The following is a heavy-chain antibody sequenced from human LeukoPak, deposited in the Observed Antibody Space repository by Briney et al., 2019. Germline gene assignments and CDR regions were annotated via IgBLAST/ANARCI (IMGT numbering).Heavy chain of an antibody. D-gene: IGHD2-21*02. CDR2: IYSSGST. Sequence: SETLSLTCAVYGGSFSGYYWSWIRQPPGKGPEWIGYIYSSGSTNYNPSLKSRVTISVDTSKNQFSLMVSSVTAADTALYYCARGVLTATARWFDPWGQGTLVTVSS. J-gene: IGHJ5*02. V-gene: IGHV4-59*01. CDR1: GGSFSGYY. CDR3: ARGVLTATARWFDP.